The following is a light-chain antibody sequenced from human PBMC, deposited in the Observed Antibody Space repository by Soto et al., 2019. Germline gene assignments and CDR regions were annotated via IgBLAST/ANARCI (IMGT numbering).Light chain of an antibody. Sequence: ELVLTQSPGTLSLSPGERATLSCRASQSVSSSYLAWYQQKPGQAPRLLIYGASSRATGIPDRFSGSGSGTDFTLTISRLELEDVAVYYCQQYGSSPFTFGPGTKVDIK. CDR2: GAS. V-gene: IGKV3-20*01. J-gene: IGKJ3*01. CDR3: QQYGSSPFT. CDR1: QSVSSSY.